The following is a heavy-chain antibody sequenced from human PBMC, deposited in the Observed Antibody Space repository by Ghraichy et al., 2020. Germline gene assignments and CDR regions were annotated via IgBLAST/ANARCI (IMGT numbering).Heavy chain of an antibody. J-gene: IGHJ4*02. CDR2: IYYSGST. Sequence: SETLSLTCTVSGGSISSYYWSWIRQPPGKGLEWIGYIYYSGSTNYNPSLKSRVTISVDTSKNQFSLKLSSVTAADTAVYYCARDPGASGLIDYWGQGTLVTVSS. CDR3: ARDPGASGLIDY. V-gene: IGHV4-59*01. CDR1: GGSISSYY. D-gene: IGHD3-10*01.